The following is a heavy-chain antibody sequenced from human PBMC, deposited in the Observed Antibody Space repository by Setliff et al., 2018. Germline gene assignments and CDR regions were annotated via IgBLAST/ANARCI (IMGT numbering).Heavy chain of an antibody. J-gene: IGHJ3*02. D-gene: IGHD3-22*01. V-gene: IGHV1-18*01. CDR3: ARDRKEVVISLSEAAFDI. CDR1: GYSFTSYG. CDR2: ISAKNGNR. Sequence: VQVSCKASGYSFTSYGISWVRQAPGQGLEWMGWISAKNGNRNYAQKLQGRVTMTTDTSTSTAYMELRSLRSEDTAVYYCARDRKEVVISLSEAAFDIWGQGTMVTVSS.